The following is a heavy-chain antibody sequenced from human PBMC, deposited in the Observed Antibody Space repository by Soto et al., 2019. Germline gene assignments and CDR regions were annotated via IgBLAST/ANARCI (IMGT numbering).Heavy chain of an antibody. Sequence: PGGSLRLSCSASGFTFSSYAMHWVRQAPGKGLEYVSAISSNGGSTYYADSVKGRFTISRDNSKNTLYLQMSSLSAEDTAVYYCMRGGYGDYVVFDYWGQGTLVTVYS. D-gene: IGHD4-17*01. CDR3: MRGGYGDYVVFDY. V-gene: IGHV3-64D*06. J-gene: IGHJ4*02. CDR2: ISSNGGST. CDR1: GFTFSSYA.